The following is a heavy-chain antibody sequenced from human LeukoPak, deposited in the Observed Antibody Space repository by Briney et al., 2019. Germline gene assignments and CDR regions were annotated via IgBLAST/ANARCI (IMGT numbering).Heavy chain of an antibody. Sequence: ASVTVSCKASGDTFTEYAMHWVRQAPGQRLEWMGWINAGNGATKYPQKFQGRFTITRDTSASTAYMALSSLTSEDTTIYYCARGRWSSSGWYYFDYWGQGTQVTVSS. CDR1: GDTFTEYA. CDR2: INAGNGAT. D-gene: IGHD6-19*01. CDR3: ARGRWSSSGWYYFDY. V-gene: IGHV1-3*01. J-gene: IGHJ4*02.